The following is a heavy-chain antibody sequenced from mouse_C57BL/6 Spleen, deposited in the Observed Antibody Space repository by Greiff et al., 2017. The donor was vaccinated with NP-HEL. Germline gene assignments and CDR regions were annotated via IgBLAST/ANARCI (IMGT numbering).Heavy chain of an antibody. CDR3: ARTRYYGSRGGY. D-gene: IGHD1-1*01. J-gene: IGHJ2*01. Sequence: QVQLQQSGAELVKPGASVKLSCTASGYTFTSYWMQWVNQRPGQGLAWIGEIDPSDSYPNYNQKFKGKAPLTVDTASSTHYMQRISLESEDSEVYDCARTRYYGSRGGYWGQGTTLTVSS. CDR2: IDPSDSYP. CDR1: GYTFTSYW. V-gene: IGHV1-50*01.